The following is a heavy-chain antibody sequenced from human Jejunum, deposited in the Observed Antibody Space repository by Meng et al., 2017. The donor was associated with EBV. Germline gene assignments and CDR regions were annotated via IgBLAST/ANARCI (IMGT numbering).Heavy chain of an antibody. Sequence: QVQLVQAGAEVKKPGSAVKVSCKASGGTVSSYVINWVRQAPGQGLEWMGGIIPIFGRTNYALEFQDRVTITADKFTSTVYMEMSSLKSEDTAVYYCARDQGRDYDSSTYYTHWGRGTLVTVSS. V-gene: IGHV1-69*06. CDR2: IIPIFGRT. J-gene: IGHJ4*02. CDR1: GGTVSSYV. CDR3: ARDQGRDYDSSTYYTH. D-gene: IGHD3-22*01.